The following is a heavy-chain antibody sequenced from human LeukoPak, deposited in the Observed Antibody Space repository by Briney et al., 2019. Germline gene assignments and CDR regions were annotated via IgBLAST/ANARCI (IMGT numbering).Heavy chain of an antibody. CDR2: IGGLGEST. CDR1: GFTFSSYS. Sequence: PGGSLRLSCAASGFTFSSYSMTWVRQAPGRGLEWVSTIGGLGESTNYGDSVKGRFTISRDNSKNSLYLQMNSLRVEDTAMYFCAKDGGRYRFDYWGQGTLVTVSS. CDR3: AKDGGRYRFDY. J-gene: IGHJ4*02. D-gene: IGHD3-16*02. V-gene: IGHV3-23*01.